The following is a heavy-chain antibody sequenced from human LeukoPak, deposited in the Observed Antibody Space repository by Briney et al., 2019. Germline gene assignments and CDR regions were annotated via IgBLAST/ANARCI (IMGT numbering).Heavy chain of an antibody. CDR2: IYHSGST. CDR3: ARVYGSGTLFDY. Sequence: SQTLSLTCAVSGGSISSGGYSWSWIRQPPGKGLEWIGYIYHSGSTYYNPSLKSRVTISVVRSKNQFSLKLSSVTAADTAVYYCARVYGSGTLFDYWGQGTLVTVSS. V-gene: IGHV4-30-2*01. CDR1: GGSISSGGYS. J-gene: IGHJ4*02. D-gene: IGHD3-10*01.